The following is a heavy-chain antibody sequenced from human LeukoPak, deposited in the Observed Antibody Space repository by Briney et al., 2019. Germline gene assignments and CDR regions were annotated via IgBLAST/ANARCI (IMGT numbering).Heavy chain of an antibody. J-gene: IGHJ5*02. CDR2: INHSGST. D-gene: IGHD6-13*01. Sequence: PSETLSLTCAVYGGSFSGYYWSWIRQPPGKGLEWIGEINHSGSTNYNPSLKSRVTISMDGSNNQFSLKVTSVTAADTAIFYCARMTWQQLHSWFDPWGQGVLVTVSS. CDR1: GGSFSGYY. CDR3: ARMTWQQLHSWFDP. V-gene: IGHV4-34*01.